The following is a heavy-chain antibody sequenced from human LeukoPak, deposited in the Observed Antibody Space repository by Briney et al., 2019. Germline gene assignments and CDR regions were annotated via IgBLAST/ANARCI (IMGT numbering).Heavy chain of an antibody. V-gene: IGHV5-51*01. CDR3: ASLSGSPHYYMDV. D-gene: IGHD3-10*01. CDR1: GYSFTSYW. Sequence: GESLKISCKGSGYSFTSYWIGWVRQMPGKGLEWMGIIYPGDSDTRYSPSFQGQVTISADKSISTAYLQWSSLKASDTAMFYCASLSGSPHYYMDVWGKGTTVTVSS. CDR2: IYPGDSDT. J-gene: IGHJ6*03.